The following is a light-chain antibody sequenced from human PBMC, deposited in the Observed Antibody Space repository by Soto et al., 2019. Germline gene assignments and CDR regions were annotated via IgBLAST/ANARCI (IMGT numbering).Light chain of an antibody. CDR1: KPLCSS. V-gene: IGKV3-15*01. Sequence: PVATDALSWRAGKPLCSSSGWDKQRTGESPRPLIYDAANRATGIPDRISGSRSGTEFTLTISSLQSEDFGVYYCQQFEDWPTFGQGTKVDIK. CDR2: DAA. J-gene: IGKJ1*01. CDR3: QQFEDWPT.